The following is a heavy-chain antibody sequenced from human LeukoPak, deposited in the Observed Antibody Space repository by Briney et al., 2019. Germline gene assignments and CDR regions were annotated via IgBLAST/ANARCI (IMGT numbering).Heavy chain of an antibody. CDR2: INHSGST. CDR1: GGSFSGYY. J-gene: IGHJ4*02. Sequence: PSETLSLTCAVYGGSFSGYYWRWIRQPPGTGLEWIGEINHSGSTNYNPSLKSRVTISVDTSKHQFSLKLSSVTAADTAVYYCASLVNCSGGSCYSAYFDYWGQGTLVTVSS. D-gene: IGHD2-15*01. V-gene: IGHV4-34*01. CDR3: ASLVNCSGGSCYSAYFDY.